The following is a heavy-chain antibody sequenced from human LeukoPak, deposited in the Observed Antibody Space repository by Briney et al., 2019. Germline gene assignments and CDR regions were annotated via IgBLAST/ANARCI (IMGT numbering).Heavy chain of an antibody. D-gene: IGHD2-2*03. CDR1: GFTFSSYS. CDR2: ISSSSSTI. J-gene: IGHJ4*02. V-gene: IGHV3-48*01. Sequence: PGGSLRLSCAASGFTFSSYSMNWVRQAPGKGLKWVSYISSSSSTIYYADSVKGRFTISRDNAKNSLYLQMNSLRAEDKAVYYCARVGYLRPFDYWGQGTLVNVSS. CDR3: ARVGYLRPFDY.